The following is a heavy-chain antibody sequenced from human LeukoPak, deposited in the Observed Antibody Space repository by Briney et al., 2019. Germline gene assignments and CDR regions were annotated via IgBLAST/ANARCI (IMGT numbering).Heavy chain of an antibody. J-gene: IGHJ4*02. CDR1: GFTVSSNY. V-gene: IGHV3-66*01. CDR2: IYSDGST. D-gene: IGHD6-13*01. CDR3: ARDIGSSAGFDY. Sequence: PGGSLRLSCAASGFTVSSNYMSWVRQAPGKGLEWVSVIYSDGSTYYAGSVTGRFSISRDNSKYTVYLQVNRLRAEGTAVYYCARDIGSSAGFDYWGQGTLVTVSS.